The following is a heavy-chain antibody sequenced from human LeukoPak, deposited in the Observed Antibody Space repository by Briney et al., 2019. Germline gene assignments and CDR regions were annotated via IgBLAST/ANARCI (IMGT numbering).Heavy chain of an antibody. Sequence: QSGGSLRLSCTASGFTFGDYAMSWFRQAPGKGLEWVGFIRSKAYGGTTEYAASVKGRFTISRDDSKSIAYLQMNSLKTEDTAVYYCTRAHGSYAPRYYFDYWGQGTLVTVSS. CDR2: IRSKAYGGTT. D-gene: IGHD1-26*01. J-gene: IGHJ4*02. V-gene: IGHV3-49*03. CDR1: GFTFGDYA. CDR3: TRAHGSYAPRYYFDY.